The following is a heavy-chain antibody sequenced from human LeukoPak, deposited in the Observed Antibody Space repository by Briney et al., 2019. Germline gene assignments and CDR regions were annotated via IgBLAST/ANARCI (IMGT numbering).Heavy chain of an antibody. V-gene: IGHV3-7*05. CDR3: AREGREGYNYPALDF. CDR1: GFSFGSYW. D-gene: IGHD5-24*01. J-gene: IGHJ4*02. Sequence: PGGSLRLSCVAPGFSFGSYWMAWVRQAPGKGREWVANMKHDGIEKYHVDSVKGRFTISRDNTKNSLYLHMSSLRVEDTAVYYCAREGREGYNYPALDFWGQGILVTVSS. CDR2: MKHDGIEK.